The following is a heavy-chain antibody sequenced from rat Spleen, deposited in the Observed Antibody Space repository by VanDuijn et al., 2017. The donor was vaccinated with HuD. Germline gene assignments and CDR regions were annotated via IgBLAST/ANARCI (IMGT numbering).Heavy chain of an antibody. V-gene: IGHV3-1*01. CDR2: INYSGST. D-gene: IGHD4-3*01. J-gene: IGHJ1*01. CDR3: ARGDNSEYYWYFEF. Sequence: EVQLQESGPGLVKPSQSLSLTCSVTGYSITSNYWAWIRKFPGNKLEWMGYINYSGSTGYNPSLKSRITITRDTSKNHFFLQLNSVTTEDTATYYCARGDNSEYYWYFEFWGPGTMVTVSS. CDR1: GYSITSNY.